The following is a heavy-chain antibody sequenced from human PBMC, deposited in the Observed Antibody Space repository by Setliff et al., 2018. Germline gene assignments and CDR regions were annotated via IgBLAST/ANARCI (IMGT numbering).Heavy chain of an antibody. Sequence: GGSLRLSCAASGFTVSSNYMSWVRHAPGKGLEWVSAISGSGGSTYYADSVKGRFTISRYNSKNTLYLQVNSLRSEDTAVYYCTTDSMFYFDSSGYHVLDYWGQGTLVTVSS. CDR2: ISGSGGST. D-gene: IGHD3-22*01. CDR3: TTDSMFYFDSSGYHVLDY. J-gene: IGHJ4*02. V-gene: IGHV3-23*01. CDR1: GFTVSSNY.